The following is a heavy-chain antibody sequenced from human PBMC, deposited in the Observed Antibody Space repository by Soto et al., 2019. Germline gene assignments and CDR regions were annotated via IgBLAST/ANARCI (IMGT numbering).Heavy chain of an antibody. CDR1: GGSFSGYY. CDR2: INHSGGT. CDR3: ARGGARITIFGVVNNYYYYGMDV. D-gene: IGHD3-3*01. Sequence: PSETLSLTCAVYGGSFSGYYWSWIRQPPGKGLEWIGEINHSGGTNYNPSLKSRVTISVDTSKNQFSLKLSSVTAADTAVYYCARGGARITIFGVVNNYYYYGMDVWGQGTTVTVSS. J-gene: IGHJ6*02. V-gene: IGHV4-34*01.